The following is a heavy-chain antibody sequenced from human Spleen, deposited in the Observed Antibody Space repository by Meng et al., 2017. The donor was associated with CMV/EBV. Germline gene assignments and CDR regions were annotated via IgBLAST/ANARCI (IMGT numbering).Heavy chain of an antibody. D-gene: IGHD5-24*01. Sequence: SETLSLTCTVSGGSVSSGSYYWNWIRQPPGKGLEWIGYIYSSGSTNYSPSLKSRVTFSVDTSKNQFSLNLSSVTAADTALYYCARESGYNFIFDYWGQGTLVPSPQ. J-gene: IGHJ4*02. CDR1: GGSVSSGSYY. V-gene: IGHV4-61*01. CDR3: ARESGYNFIFDY. CDR2: IYSSGST.